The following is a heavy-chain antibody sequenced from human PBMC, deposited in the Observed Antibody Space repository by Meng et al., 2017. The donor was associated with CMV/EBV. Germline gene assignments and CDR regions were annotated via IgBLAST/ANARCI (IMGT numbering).Heavy chain of an antibody. Sequence: ASVQVSCKASGYTFTNYGISWVRQAPGQGLEWMVWISAYNDNTNYPQNHQGRVTMTTDTSTSTAYMELRGLAFDDTAVYYCARDGGRYCSTIGCYTPPFDYWGQGTLVTVSS. V-gene: IGHV1-18*01. D-gene: IGHD2-2*01. CDR2: ISAYNDNT. CDR3: ARDGGRYCSTIGCYTPPFDY. J-gene: IGHJ4*02. CDR1: GYTFTNYG.